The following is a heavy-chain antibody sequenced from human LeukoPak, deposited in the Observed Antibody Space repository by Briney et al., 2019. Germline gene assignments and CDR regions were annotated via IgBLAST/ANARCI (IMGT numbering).Heavy chain of an antibody. CDR1: GFTFSSYA. CDR3: AKGDGPDIVVAPDSIEAYFDY. J-gene: IGHJ4*02. D-gene: IGHD2-2*01. Sequence: RGSLRLSCAASGFTFSSYAVHWVRQAPGRGLEWLAVISYDGSNEYYADSVKGRFTISRDNSKNTLYLQMNSLRAEDTAVYYCAKGDGPDIVVAPDSIEAYFDYWGQGTPVTVSS. CDR2: ISYDGSNE. V-gene: IGHV3-30-3*01.